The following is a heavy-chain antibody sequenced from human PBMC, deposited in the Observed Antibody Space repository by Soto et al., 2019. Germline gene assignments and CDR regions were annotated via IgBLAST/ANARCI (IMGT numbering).Heavy chain of an antibody. CDR3: ASRYGPSEFDQ. CDR2: IHSNGAT. D-gene: IGHD3-9*01. J-gene: IGHJ4*02. CDR1: GDSISTSSYY. Sequence: QLQLQESGPGLVKSSETLSLTCSVSGDSISTSSYYWGWIRQSPGDGVEWIGNIHSNGATQYNPSFNSRVTSSVETLANQFALRLTSVTAADAVVYNCASRYGPSEFDQWGEGSLVTVSS. V-gene: IGHV4-39*01.